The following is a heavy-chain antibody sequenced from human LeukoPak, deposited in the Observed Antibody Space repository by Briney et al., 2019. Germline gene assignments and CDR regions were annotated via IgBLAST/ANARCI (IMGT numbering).Heavy chain of an antibody. CDR2: IYYSGST. CDR3: ARDFYGSGTIRTSKPSDP. V-gene: IGHV4-59*01. Sequence: SETLSLTCTVSGGSISSYYWSWIRQPPGKGLEWIGYIYYSGSTNYSPSLKSRLTISVDTSKNQFSLKLSSVTAADTAVYYCARDFYGSGTIRTSKPSDPWGQGTLVTVSS. J-gene: IGHJ5*02. D-gene: IGHD3-10*01. CDR1: GGSISSYY.